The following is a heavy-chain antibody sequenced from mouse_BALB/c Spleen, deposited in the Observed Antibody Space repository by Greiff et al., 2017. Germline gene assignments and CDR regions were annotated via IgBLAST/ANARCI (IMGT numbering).Heavy chain of an antibody. CDR1: GFAFSSYD. D-gene: IGHD2-10*02. CDR2: ISSGGGST. CDR3: ARLLYGNYVLDY. J-gene: IGHJ2*01. V-gene: IGHV5-12-1*01. Sequence: VQLQQSGGGLVKPGGSLKLSCAASGFAFSSYDMSWVRQTPEKRLEWVAYISSGGGSTYYPDTVKGRFTISRDNAKNTLYLQMSSLKSEDTAMYYCARLLYGNYVLDYWGEGTTLTVSS.